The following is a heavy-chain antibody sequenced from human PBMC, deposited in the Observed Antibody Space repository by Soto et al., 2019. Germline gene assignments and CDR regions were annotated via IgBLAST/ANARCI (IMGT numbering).Heavy chain of an antibody. CDR2: IIPIFGTA. Sequence: VSCKASGGTFSSYAISWVRQAPGQGLEWMGGIIPIFGTANYAQKFQGRVTITADESTSTAYMELSSLRSEDTAVYYCARGYCSGGSCYSVSYYYYGMDVWGQGTTVTVSS. CDR3: ARGYCSGGSCYSVSYYYYGMDV. J-gene: IGHJ6*02. CDR1: GGTFSSYA. D-gene: IGHD2-15*01. V-gene: IGHV1-69*01.